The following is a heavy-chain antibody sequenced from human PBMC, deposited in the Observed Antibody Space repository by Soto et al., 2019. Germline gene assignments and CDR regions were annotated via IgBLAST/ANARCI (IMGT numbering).Heavy chain of an antibody. D-gene: IGHD1-26*01. V-gene: IGHV2-70*01. CDR1: GFSLSTSGMC. J-gene: IGHJ6*02. Sequence: SGPTLVNPTQTLTLTCTFSGFSLSTSGMCVSWIRQPPGKALEWLALIDWDDDKYYSTSLKTRLTISKDTSKNQVVLTMTNMEPVDTATYYCARIPGATAYYYYGMDVWGQGTTVTVSS. CDR2: IDWDDDK. CDR3: ARIPGATAYYYYGMDV.